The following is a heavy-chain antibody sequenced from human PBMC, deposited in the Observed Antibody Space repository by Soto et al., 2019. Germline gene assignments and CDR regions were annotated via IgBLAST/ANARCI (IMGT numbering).Heavy chain of an antibody. D-gene: IGHD6-19*01. CDR2: IFSNDEK. Sequence: QVTLKESGPVLVKPTETLTLTCTVSGFSLSNARMGVSWIRPPPGKALEWLAHIFSNDEKSYSTSLKSRLTTSKDTSKSQVVLTMTNMDPVDTATYCSARIRRSSGWYDSDYWGQGTLVTVSS. V-gene: IGHV2-26*01. CDR3: ARIRRSSGWYDSDY. J-gene: IGHJ4*02. CDR1: GFSLSNARMG.